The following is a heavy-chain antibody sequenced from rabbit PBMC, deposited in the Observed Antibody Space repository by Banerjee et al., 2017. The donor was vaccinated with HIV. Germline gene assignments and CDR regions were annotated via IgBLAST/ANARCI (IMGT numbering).Heavy chain of an antibody. CDR2: IYADSVGNT. Sequence: QSLEESRGDLVKPGASLTLTCTASGFSFSSNYYICWVRQAPGKGLEWIACIYADSVGNTYYASWAKGRFTISKTSSTTVTLQMTSLTAADTATYFCAREPGNYFNLWGPGTLVTVS. D-gene: IGHD4-2*01. J-gene: IGHJ4*01. V-gene: IGHV1S40*01. CDR1: GFSFSSNYY. CDR3: AREPGNYFNL.